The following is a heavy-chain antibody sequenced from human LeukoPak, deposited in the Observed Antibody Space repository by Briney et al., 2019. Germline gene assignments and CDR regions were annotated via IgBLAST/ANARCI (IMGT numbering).Heavy chain of an antibody. CDR1: GGTFSSYA. J-gene: IGHJ3*02. D-gene: IGHD2-15*01. Sequence: ASVKVSCKASGGTFSSYAISWVRQAPGQGLEWMGWMNPNSGNTGYAQKFQGRVTMTRNTSISTAYMELSSLRSEDTAVYYCARTYCSGGSCHYDAFDIWGQGTMVTVSS. V-gene: IGHV1-8*02. CDR3: ARTYCSGGSCHYDAFDI. CDR2: MNPNSGNT.